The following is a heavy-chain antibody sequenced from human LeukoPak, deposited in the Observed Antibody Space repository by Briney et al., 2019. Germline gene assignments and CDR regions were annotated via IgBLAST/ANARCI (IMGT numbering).Heavy chain of an antibody. CDR3: VKDLTGTWSFDY. Sequence: GSLRLSCSTPGFTFSNHFMHWVRQAPGKGLEYVSSIGPNGASTLYADSVKGRFTISRDNSKNALYLQLTSLRLEDTALYYCVKDLTGTWSFDYWGQGTLVTVSS. J-gene: IGHJ4*02. V-gene: IGHV3-64D*06. D-gene: IGHD3-9*01. CDR2: IGPNGAST. CDR1: GFTFSNHF.